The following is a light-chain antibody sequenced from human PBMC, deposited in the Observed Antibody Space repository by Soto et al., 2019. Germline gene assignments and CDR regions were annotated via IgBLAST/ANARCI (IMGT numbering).Light chain of an antibody. CDR3: QVCGTSRDRPV. CDR2: YDS. Sequence: SYELTQSPSVSVAPGETARITCEETNIGSKSVHWYQQKPGQAPVLVIYYDSDRPSGIPGRFSGSKSGNTATLTISRVEAGDEADYHCQVCGTSRDRPVFGGGTQLTVL. CDR1: NIGSKS. J-gene: IGLJ3*02. V-gene: IGLV3-21*04.